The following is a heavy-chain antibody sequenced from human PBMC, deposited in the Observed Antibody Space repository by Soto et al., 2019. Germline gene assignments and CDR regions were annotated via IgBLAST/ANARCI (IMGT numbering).Heavy chain of an antibody. Sequence: QVQLLQSGAEVKKPGASVKVSCKTSGNTFTDYKLHWVRQAPGQGLEWMGWVDPNGGGTNSAQKFQGSVTMTSDTSLTTVYLEWSRLKTNDTATYFCTTWVDYGDYEGFDFWGQGTLVTVSS. CDR1: GNTFTDYK. CDR3: TTWVDYGDYEGFDF. J-gene: IGHJ4*02. V-gene: IGHV1-2*04. D-gene: IGHD4-17*01. CDR2: VDPNGGGT.